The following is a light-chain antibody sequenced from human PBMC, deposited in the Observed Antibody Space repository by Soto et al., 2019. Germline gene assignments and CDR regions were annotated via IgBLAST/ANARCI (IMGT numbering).Light chain of an antibody. V-gene: IGKV4-1*01. Sequence: DIVMTQSPDSLAVSLGERATINCRSSQSVLYSSNNKNYLAWYQQKPGQPPKVLIYWASTRESGVPDRFSGSESGTDFTLTISSLQAEDVAVYYCQQYYSTPGTFGQGTKVEIK. CDR2: WAS. J-gene: IGKJ1*01. CDR1: QSVLYSSNNKNY. CDR3: QQYYSTPGT.